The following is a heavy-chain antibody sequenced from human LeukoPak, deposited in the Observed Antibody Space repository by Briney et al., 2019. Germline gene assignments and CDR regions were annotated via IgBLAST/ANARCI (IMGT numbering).Heavy chain of an antibody. CDR3: ARAIAVAGTYWSDP. CDR2: IYYSGST. V-gene: IGHV4-59*01. J-gene: IGHJ5*02. D-gene: IGHD6-19*01. Sequence: SETLSLTCTVSGVSISSYYWSWIRQPPGKGLEWIGYIYYSGSTNYNPSLKSRVTISVDTSKNQFSLKLSSVTAADTAVYYCARAIAVAGTYWSDPWGQGTLVTVSS. CDR1: GVSISSYY.